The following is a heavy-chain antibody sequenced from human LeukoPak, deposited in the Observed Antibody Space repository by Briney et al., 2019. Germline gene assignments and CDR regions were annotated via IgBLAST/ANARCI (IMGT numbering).Heavy chain of an antibody. CDR3: VRGVGGDSRFDP. V-gene: IGHV3-74*01. Sequence: GGSLRLSCAASGFTFSSYWMHWVRQAPGKGLVWVSRINSDGSSTRYADSVKGRFTISRDNAKNTLYLQMNSLRAEDTAVYYCVRGVGGDSRFDPWGQGTLVTVSS. CDR2: INSDGSST. J-gene: IGHJ5*02. CDR1: GFTFSSYW. D-gene: IGHD1-26*01.